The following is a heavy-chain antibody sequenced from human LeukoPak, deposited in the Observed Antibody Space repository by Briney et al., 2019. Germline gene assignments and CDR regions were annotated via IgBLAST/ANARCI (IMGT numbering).Heavy chain of an antibody. J-gene: IGHJ4*02. Sequence: PGGSLRLSCAASGFTFSSYSMNWVRQAPGKGLEWVSGISWNSGSIGYADSVKGRFTISRDNAKNSLYLQMNSLRAEDMALYYCAKSPVAARGPPHYFDYWGQGTLVTVSS. CDR1: GFTFSSYS. CDR2: ISWNSGSI. D-gene: IGHD6-6*01. V-gene: IGHV3-9*03. CDR3: AKSPVAARGPPHYFDY.